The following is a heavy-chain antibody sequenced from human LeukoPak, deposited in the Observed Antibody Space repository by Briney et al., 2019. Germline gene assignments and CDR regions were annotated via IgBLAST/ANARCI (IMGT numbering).Heavy chain of an antibody. CDR3: AKDGEMATILYPSAFDI. V-gene: IGHV3-30*18. CDR2: ISYDGSNK. Sequence: PGRSLRLSCAASGFTFSSYGMHWVRQAPGKGLEWVAVISYDGSNKYYAGSVKGRFTISRDNSKNTLYLQMNSLRAEDTAVYYCAKDGEMATILYPSAFDIWGQGTMVTVSS. J-gene: IGHJ3*02. CDR1: GFTFSSYG. D-gene: IGHD5-24*01.